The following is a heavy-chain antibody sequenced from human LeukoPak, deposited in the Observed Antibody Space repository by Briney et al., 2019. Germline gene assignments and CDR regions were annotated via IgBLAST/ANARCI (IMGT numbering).Heavy chain of an antibody. CDR2: IKQDGSEN. CDR1: GFTFSSYW. CDR3: ARGSSNWPFDY. D-gene: IGHD1-1*01. V-gene: IGHV3-7*01. Sequence: GGSLRLSCGASGFTFSSYWMSWVRQAPGKGLEWVANIKQDGSENYYVDSVKGRFAISRDNAKNSLYLQMNSLRAEDTAVYYCARGSSNWPFDYWGQGTLVTVSS. J-gene: IGHJ4*02.